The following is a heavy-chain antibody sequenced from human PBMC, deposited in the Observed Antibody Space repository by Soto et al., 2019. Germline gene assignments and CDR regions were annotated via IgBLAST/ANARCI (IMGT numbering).Heavy chain of an antibody. Sequence: PGGSLRLSCAASGFTFSGYEMNWVRQAPGKGLEWVSYISGSGSTIYYADSAKGRFTISRDNAKDSLYLQMNSLRAEDTAVYYCAREVVVFGVIIPTPMDVWGQGTTVTVSS. CDR2: ISGSGSTI. D-gene: IGHD3-22*01. J-gene: IGHJ6*02. V-gene: IGHV3-48*03. CDR1: GFTFSGYE. CDR3: AREVVVFGVIIPTPMDV.